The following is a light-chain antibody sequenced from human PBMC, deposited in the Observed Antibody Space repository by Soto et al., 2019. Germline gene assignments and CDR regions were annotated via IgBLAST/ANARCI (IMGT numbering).Light chain of an antibody. CDR3: QQYNSYST. CDR2: DAS. V-gene: IGKV1-5*01. CDR1: QSITTW. J-gene: IGKJ1*01. Sequence: IQRTQSPSTLSASVEDRAVITCRASQSITTWLAWYQQKPAKAPKLLIYDASSLESGVPSRFSGSGSGTEITLTISSLQPDDFATYYCQQYNSYSTFGQGTKV.